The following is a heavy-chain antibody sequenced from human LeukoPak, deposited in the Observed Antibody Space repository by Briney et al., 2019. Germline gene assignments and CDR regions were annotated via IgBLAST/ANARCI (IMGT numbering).Heavy chain of an antibody. V-gene: IGHV4-39*07. CDR2: IYYSGST. CDR3: ARELAARYFDWYLDY. J-gene: IGHJ4*02. CDR1: GGSITSRSYY. D-gene: IGHD3-9*01. Sequence: SETLSLTCTVSGGSITSRSYYWGWIRQPPGKGLEWIGSIYYSGSTYYNPSLKSRVTISVDTSKNQFSLKLSSVTAADTAVYYCARELAARYFDWYLDYWGQGTLVTVSS.